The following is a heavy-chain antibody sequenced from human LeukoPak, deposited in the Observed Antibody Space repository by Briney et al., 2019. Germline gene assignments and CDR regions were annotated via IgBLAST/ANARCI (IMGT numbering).Heavy chain of an antibody. Sequence: GASVKVSCKASGYTFTTYDINWVRQATGQGLEWMGWMNPNSGNTGYAQKFQGRVTMTRNTSISTAYMELSSLRSEDTAVYYCARGPYDSSGHWTVFDYWGQGTLVTVSS. J-gene: IGHJ4*02. CDR3: ARGPYDSSGHWTVFDY. CDR1: GYTFTTYD. D-gene: IGHD3-22*01. CDR2: MNPNSGNT. V-gene: IGHV1-8*02.